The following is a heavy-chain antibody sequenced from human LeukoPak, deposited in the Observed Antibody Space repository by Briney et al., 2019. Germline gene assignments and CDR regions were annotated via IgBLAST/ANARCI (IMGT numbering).Heavy chain of an antibody. D-gene: IGHD3-22*01. J-gene: IGHJ4*02. CDR3: AKDSGQIDYYDSTAFEFYFDS. V-gene: IGHV3-23*01. CDR2: ISGSGGGT. CDR1: GFTFSSYA. Sequence: PGGSLRLSCAASGFTFSSYAMSWVRQAPGKGLEWVSAISGSGGGTYYADSVKGRFTISRDNSKNTLYLQMNSLRAEDTAVYYCAKDSGQIDYYDSTAFEFYFDSWGQGTLVTVSS.